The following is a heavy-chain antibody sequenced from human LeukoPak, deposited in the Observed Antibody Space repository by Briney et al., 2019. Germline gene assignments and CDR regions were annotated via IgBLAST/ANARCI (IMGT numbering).Heavy chain of an antibody. CDR1: GFTFDDYA. D-gene: IGHD3-22*01. CDR3: AKEQYYYDSSGYYVDY. V-gene: IGHV3-9*01. CDR2: ISWNSGSI. J-gene: IGHJ4*02. Sequence: GGSLRLSCAASGFTFDDYAMHWVRQAPGKGLEWVSGISWNSGSIGYADSVKGRFTISRDNSKNTLYLQMNSLRAEDTAVYYCAKEQYYYDSSGYYVDYWGQGTLVTVSS.